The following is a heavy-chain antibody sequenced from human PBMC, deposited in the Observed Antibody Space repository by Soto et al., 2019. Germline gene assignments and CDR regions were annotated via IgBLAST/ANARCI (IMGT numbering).Heavy chain of an antibody. J-gene: IGHJ4*02. CDR1: DDSINSDKYY. CDR2: IYYRGNA. Sequence: QLQLQESGPGLVKPSETLSLTCSVSDDSINSDKYYWGWIRQPPGKGLEWIGSIYYRGNAYYNPSLQPRFTIPLDKSNSQFSLKLNSVTAADSAVYFCARLEGLATISYYFDFWGPGALVTVSS. D-gene: IGHD3-9*01. CDR3: ARLEGLATISYYFDF. V-gene: IGHV4-39*01.